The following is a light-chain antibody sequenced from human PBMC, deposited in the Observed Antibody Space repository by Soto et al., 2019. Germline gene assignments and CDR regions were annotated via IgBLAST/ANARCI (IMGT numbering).Light chain of an antibody. CDR3: QQSYSSTWT. J-gene: IGKJ1*01. V-gene: IGKV1-39*01. CDR2: AAS. CDR1: QGISTY. Sequence: DLQMTQSPSSLSATVGDRATIXXRASQGISTYLHWYQQKPGKAPKLXRYAASSLQRLGPSRFSGRGAGTDFTLTTSSLQPADFATYSCQQSYSSTWTFGQGTNVDI.